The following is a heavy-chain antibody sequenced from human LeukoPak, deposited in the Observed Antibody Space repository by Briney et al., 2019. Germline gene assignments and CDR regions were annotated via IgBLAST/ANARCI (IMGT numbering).Heavy chain of an antibody. J-gene: IGHJ3*02. CDR3: ARHKASYYYHSSGGAFDI. CDR2: ISSSGSTI. D-gene: IGHD3-22*01. CDR1: GFTFSSYE. Sequence: GGSLRLSCAASGFTFSSYEMNWVRQAPGKGLEGVSYISSSGSTIYYADSVKGRFTISRDNAKNSLYLQMNSLRAEDTAVYYCARHKASYYYHSSGGAFDIWGQGTMVTVSS. V-gene: IGHV3-48*03.